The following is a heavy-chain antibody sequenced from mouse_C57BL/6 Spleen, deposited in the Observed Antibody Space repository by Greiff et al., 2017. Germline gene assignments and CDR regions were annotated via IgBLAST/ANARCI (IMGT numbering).Heavy chain of an antibody. Sequence: QVQLQQPGAELVMPGASVKLSCKASGYTFTSYWMHWVKQRPGQGLEWIGEIDPSASYTNYNQKFKGKSTLTVDKSSSTAYMQLSSLTSEDSAVYYCARSTMVTTASFDYWGQGTTLTVSS. CDR2: IDPSASYT. CDR1: GYTFTSYW. D-gene: IGHD2-2*01. V-gene: IGHV1-69*01. CDR3: ARSTMVTTASFDY. J-gene: IGHJ2*01.